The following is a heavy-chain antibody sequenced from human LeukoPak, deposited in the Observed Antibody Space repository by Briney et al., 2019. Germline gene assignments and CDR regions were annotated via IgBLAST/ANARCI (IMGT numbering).Heavy chain of an antibody. CDR1: GYTFTSYY. D-gene: IGHD4-17*01. J-gene: IGHJ3*02. CDR3: ARPPAGDDAFDI. CDR2: INPSGGST. V-gene: IGHV1-46*01. Sequence: ASVKVSCKASGYTFTSYYMHWVRQAPGPGLEWMGIINPSGGSTSYARKFQGRVTMTRDTSTSTVYMELSSLRSEDTAVYYCARPPAGDDAFDIWGQGTMVTVSS.